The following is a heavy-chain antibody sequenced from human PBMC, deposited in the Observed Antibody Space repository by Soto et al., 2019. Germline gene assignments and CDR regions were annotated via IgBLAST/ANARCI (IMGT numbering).Heavy chain of an antibody. CDR1: GDSVSSNSAA. J-gene: IGHJ5*02. Sequence: PSQTLSLTCAISGDSVSSNSAAWNWIRQSPSRGLEWLGRTYYRSKWYNDYAVSVKSRITINPDTSKNQFSLQLNSVTPEDTAVYYCAREGYSSRWYAANNWFDPWGQGTLVTVSS. CDR2: TYYRSKWYN. V-gene: IGHV6-1*01. CDR3: AREGYSSRWYAANNWFDP. D-gene: IGHD6-13*01.